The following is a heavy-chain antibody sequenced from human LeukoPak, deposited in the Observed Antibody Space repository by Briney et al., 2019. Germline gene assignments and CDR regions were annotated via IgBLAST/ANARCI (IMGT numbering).Heavy chain of an antibody. CDR3: ARDSRITMVRGVIEY. Sequence: ASVKVSCKXSGYTFTSYGISWVRQAPGQGLEWMGWISAYNGNTNYSQKLQGRVTMTTDTSTSTAYMELRSLRSDDTAVYYCARDSRITMVRGVIEYWGQGTLVTVSS. V-gene: IGHV1-18*01. J-gene: IGHJ4*02. CDR1: GYTFTSYG. CDR2: ISAYNGNT. D-gene: IGHD3-10*01.